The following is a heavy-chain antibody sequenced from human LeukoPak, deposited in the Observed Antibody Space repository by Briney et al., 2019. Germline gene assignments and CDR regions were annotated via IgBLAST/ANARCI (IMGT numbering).Heavy chain of an antibody. CDR1: GFTFSSYS. CDR3: AKAPVTTCSGAYCYPFDY. V-gene: IGHV3-21*04. D-gene: IGHD2-15*01. CDR2: ISSSSSYI. J-gene: IGHJ4*02. Sequence: GGSLRLSCAASGFTFSSYSMNWARQAPGKGLEWVSSISSSSSYIYYADSVKGRFTISRDSSKNTLYLQMNSLRAEDAAVYYCAKAPVTTCSGAYCYPFDYWGQGTLVTVSS.